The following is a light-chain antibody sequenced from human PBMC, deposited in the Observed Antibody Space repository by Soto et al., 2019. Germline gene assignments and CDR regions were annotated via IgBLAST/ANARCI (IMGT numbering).Light chain of an antibody. Sequence: DIQMTQSPSTLSASVGDRVSITCRDSQSISSWLAWYQQKPGKAPKLLIYDASSLESGVPSRFSGSGSGTEFILTISSLQPDDFATYYCQQYNSYWTSGQGTKVDIK. CDR1: QSISSW. V-gene: IGKV1-5*01. J-gene: IGKJ1*01. CDR3: QQYNSYWT. CDR2: DAS.